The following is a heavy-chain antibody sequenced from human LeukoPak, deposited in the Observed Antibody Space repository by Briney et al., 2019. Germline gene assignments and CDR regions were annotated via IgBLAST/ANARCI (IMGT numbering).Heavy chain of an antibody. CDR1: GFTFSSYG. J-gene: IGHJ4*02. CDR2: IRYDGSNK. Sequence: PGGSLRLSCAASGFTFSSYGMHWVRQAPGKGLEWVAFIRYDGSNKYYADSVKGRFTISRDNSKNTLYLQMNSLRADDTAVYYCVRDRLLYFYGRVPTGQFYYWGQGSLVTVSS. D-gene: IGHD2-8*02. CDR3: VRDRLLYFYGRVPTGQFYY. V-gene: IGHV3-30*02.